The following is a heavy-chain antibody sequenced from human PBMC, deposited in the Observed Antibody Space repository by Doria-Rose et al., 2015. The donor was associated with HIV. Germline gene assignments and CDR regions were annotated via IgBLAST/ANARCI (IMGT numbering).Heavy chain of an antibody. J-gene: IGHJ4*02. V-gene: IGHV2-26*01. Sequence: VTLKESGPVLVKPTETLTLTCTVSGVSLSSPGMGVSWIRQPPGKALEWLANIFSDDERSYNTSLKSRLTISRSTSKSQVVLTMTDMDPVDTATYYCARIKSSRWYHKYYFDFWGQGTLFIVSA. CDR3: ARIKSSRWYHKYYFDF. D-gene: IGHD6-13*01. CDR2: IFSDDER. CDR1: GVSLSSPGMG.